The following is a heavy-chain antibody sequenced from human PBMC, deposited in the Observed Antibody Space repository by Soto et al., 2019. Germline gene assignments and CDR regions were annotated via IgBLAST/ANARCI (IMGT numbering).Heavy chain of an antibody. J-gene: IGHJ3*02. CDR3: ARDPGLEQQLVGGAFDI. D-gene: IGHD6-13*01. CDR1: GDSVSSSSAA. V-gene: IGHV6-1*01. CDR2: TYYRSKWYN. Sequence: SQTLSLTCAISGDSVSSSSAAWNWIRQSPSRGLEWLGRTYYRSKWYNDYAVSVKSRITINPDTSKNQFSLQLNSVTPEDTAVYYCARDPGLEQQLVGGAFDIWGQGTMVTVSS.